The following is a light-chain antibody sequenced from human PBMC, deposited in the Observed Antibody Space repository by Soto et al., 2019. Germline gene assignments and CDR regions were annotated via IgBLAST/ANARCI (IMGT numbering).Light chain of an antibody. CDR1: QSVSSN. J-gene: IGKJ1*01. V-gene: IGKV3-15*01. Sequence: EIVMTQSPATLSVSPGERAALSCRASQSVSSNLAWYQQKPGQAPRLLIYGASTRATGIPARFSGSGSGTDFTLTISSLQSEDLAVYYCQQYNNWPETFGQGTKVETK. CDR3: QQYNNWPET. CDR2: GAS.